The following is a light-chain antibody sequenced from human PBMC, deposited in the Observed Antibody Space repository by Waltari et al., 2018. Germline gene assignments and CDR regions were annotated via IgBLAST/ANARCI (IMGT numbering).Light chain of an antibody. J-gene: IGLJ3*02. CDR3: CSYAGSSTSWV. CDR2: EVS. V-gene: IGLV2-23*02. CDR1: SSDVGSYNL. Sequence: QSALTQPASVSGSPGQSITISCTGTSSDVGSYNLVSRYQQHPGKAPNIMIYEVSKRPSGVSNRFSGSKSGNTASLTISGLQAEDEADYYCCSYAGSSTSWVFGGGTKLTVL.